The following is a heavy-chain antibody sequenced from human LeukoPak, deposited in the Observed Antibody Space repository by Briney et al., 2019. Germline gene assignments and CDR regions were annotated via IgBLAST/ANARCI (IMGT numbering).Heavy chain of an antibody. V-gene: IGHV3-30-3*01. D-gene: IGHD3-10*01. CDR3: ARGGDELRFYYFDY. CDR1: GFTFSSYA. Sequence: PGRSLRLSCAASGFTFSSYAMHWVRQAPGKGLEWVAVISYDGSNKYYADSVKGRFTISRDNSKNTLYLQMNSLRAEDTAVYYCARGGDELRFYYFDYWGQGTLVTVSS. J-gene: IGHJ4*02. CDR2: ISYDGSNK.